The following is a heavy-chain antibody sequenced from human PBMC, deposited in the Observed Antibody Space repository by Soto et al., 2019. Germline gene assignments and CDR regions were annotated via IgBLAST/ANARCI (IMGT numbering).Heavy chain of an antibody. CDR1: GFTFSNYA. J-gene: IGHJ4*02. CDR3: AKDLLRGYCSGVGCSSGGGLDY. V-gene: IGHV3-23*01. D-gene: IGHD2-15*01. CDR2: ISGRGDTT. Sequence: GGSLRLSCAASGFTFSNYAMNWVRQAPGKGLEWVSAISGRGDTTKYTGAVKGRFTISRDNSRTTLYLHMDSLRAEDTAIYFCAKDLLRGYCSGVGCSSGGGLDYWGQGTQVTVSS.